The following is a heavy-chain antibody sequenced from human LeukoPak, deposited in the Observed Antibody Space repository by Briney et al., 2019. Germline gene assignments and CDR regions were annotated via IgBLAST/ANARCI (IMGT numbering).Heavy chain of an antibody. CDR1: GYSISSGHY. J-gene: IGHJ4*02. CDR3: ARRDLWAAGTPYYFDY. V-gene: IGHV4-38-2*01. D-gene: IGHD6-13*01. Sequence: SETLSLTCAVSGYSISSGHYWGWIRQPPGKGLEWIGSIYHSGSTYYNPSLKSRVTISVDTSNNQFSLKLSSVTAADTAVYYCARRDLWAAGTPYYFDYWGQGTLVTVSS. CDR2: IYHSGST.